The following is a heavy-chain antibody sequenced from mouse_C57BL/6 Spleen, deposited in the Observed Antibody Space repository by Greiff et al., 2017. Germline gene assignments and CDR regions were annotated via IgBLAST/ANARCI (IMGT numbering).Heavy chain of an antibody. V-gene: IGHV1-82*01. D-gene: IGHD1-1*02. Sequence: QVQLQQSGPELVKPGASVKISCKASGYAFSSSWMNWVKQRPGKGLEWIGRIYPGDGDTNYNGKFKGKATLTADKSSSTAYMQLSSLTSEDSAVYFCANYCSYYAMDYWGQGTSVTVSS. CDR2: IYPGDGDT. CDR1: GYAFSSSW. CDR3: ANYCSYYAMDY. J-gene: IGHJ4*01.